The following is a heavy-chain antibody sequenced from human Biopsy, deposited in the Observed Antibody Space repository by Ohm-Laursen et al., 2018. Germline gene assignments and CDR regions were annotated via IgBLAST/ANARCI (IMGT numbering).Heavy chain of an antibody. J-gene: IGHJ6*02. V-gene: IGHV4-61*08. D-gene: IGHD4-11*01. CDR2: IYYSVMT. CDR1: GGSIRSNGFY. Sequence: GTLSLTCTVSGGSIRSNGFYWSWIRQPPGKGLEWIGHIYYSVMTNYNPSLQSRVSISVDTSRNQVSLTLSSVTAADTAVYYCARDSGILNYGNFKYYHYYGMDVWGQGTKVTVSS. CDR3: ARDSGILNYGNFKYYHYYGMDV.